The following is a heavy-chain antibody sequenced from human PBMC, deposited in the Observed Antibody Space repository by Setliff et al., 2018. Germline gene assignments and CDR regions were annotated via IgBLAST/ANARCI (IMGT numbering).Heavy chain of an antibody. V-gene: IGHV4-38-2*01. D-gene: IGHD3-3*01. CDR2: IYHSGST. CDR1: GYSISSGYY. CDR3: ARSGGGYDFWSGYLVSHYYYYYYMDV. J-gene: IGHJ6*03. Sequence: SETLSLTCAVSGYSISSGYYWGWIRQPPGKGLEWIGNIYHSGSTYYNPSLKSRVTISVDTSKNQFSLKLTSVTAADTAVYYCARSGGGYDFWSGYLVSHYYYYYYMDVWGKGTTVTVSS.